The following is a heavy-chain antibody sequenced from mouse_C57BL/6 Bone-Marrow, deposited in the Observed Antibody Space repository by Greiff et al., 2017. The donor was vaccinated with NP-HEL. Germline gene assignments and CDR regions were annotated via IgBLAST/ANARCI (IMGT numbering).Heavy chain of an antibody. J-gene: IGHJ3*01. CDR3: GRPAITTVVSPY. V-gene: IGHV1-11*01. D-gene: IGHD1-1*01. CDR2: IYPVSGET. CDR1: GYTFTDHI. Sequence: QVHVKQSGAELASPGASVTLSCKASGYTFTDHIMNWVKKRPGQGLEWIGRIYPVSGETNYNQKFMGKATFSVDRSSSTVYMVLNSLTSEDPAVYYCGRPAITTVVSPYWGQGTLVTVSA.